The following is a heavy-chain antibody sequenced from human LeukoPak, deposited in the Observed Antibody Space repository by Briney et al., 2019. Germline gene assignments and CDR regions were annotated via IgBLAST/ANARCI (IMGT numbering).Heavy chain of an antibody. V-gene: IGHV1-2*06. J-gene: IGHJ6*02. D-gene: IGHD2/OR15-2a*01. Sequence: GASVRVSCKTSGYTFSDYFMQWVRQAPGQGLEWIGRVNAKTGGTHYSEKFLDRVTMTSDTSISTVYMELRRLRSDDTAVYYCARDKYRPDYYGMDVWGQGTTVTVSS. CDR2: VNAKTGGT. CDR3: ARDKYRPDYYGMDV. CDR1: GYTFSDYF.